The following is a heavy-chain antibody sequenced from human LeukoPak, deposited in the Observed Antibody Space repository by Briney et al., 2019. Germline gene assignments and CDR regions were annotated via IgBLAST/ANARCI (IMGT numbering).Heavy chain of an antibody. CDR2: IYSSGST. CDR1: GGSFSGYY. CDR3: AKSGGYGLIDY. D-gene: IGHD1-26*01. V-gene: IGHV4-34*01. J-gene: IGHJ4*02. Sequence: KPSETLSLTCAVYGGSFSGYYWGWIRQPPGKGLEWIGNIYSSGSTYYNASLQSRVTISIDTSKNQFSLRLNSVTAADTAMYYCAKSGGYGLIDYWGQGTRVTVSS.